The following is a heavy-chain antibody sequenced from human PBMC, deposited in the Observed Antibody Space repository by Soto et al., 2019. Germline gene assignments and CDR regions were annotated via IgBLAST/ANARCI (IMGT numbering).Heavy chain of an antibody. CDR3: ARGAAASYNWLDP. Sequence: ASVKVACKASGYTFTSYAMHWVLQAPGQRLEWMGWINAGNGNTKYSQKFQGRVTITRDTSASTAYMELSSLRSEDTAVYYWARGAAASYNWLDPWGKGSLVTVP. CDR1: GYTFTSYA. CDR2: INAGNGNT. D-gene: IGHD2-2*01. V-gene: IGHV1-3*01. J-gene: IGHJ5*02.